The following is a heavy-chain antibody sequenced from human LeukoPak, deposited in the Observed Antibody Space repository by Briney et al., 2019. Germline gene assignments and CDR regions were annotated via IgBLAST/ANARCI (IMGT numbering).Heavy chain of an antibody. Sequence: ASVKVSCKASGYTFTGYYMHWVRQAPGQGLEWMGWINPNSGGTNYAQKFQGRVTMTRDTSISTAYMELSRLRSDGTAVYYCARDVLYYYDSSGYCFDYWGQGTLVTVSS. D-gene: IGHD3-22*01. CDR2: INPNSGGT. CDR3: ARDVLYYYDSSGYCFDY. J-gene: IGHJ4*02. V-gene: IGHV1-2*02. CDR1: GYTFTGYY.